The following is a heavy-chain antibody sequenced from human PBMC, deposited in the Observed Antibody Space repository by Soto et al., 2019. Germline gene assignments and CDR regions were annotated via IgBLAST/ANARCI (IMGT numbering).Heavy chain of an antibody. J-gene: IGHJ4*02. CDR1: GFPFSAYN. V-gene: IGHV3-21*01. CDR3: SRSPEVGVRGAY. D-gene: IGHD3-16*01. CDR2: ITVGSSHI. Sequence: EVQLVDAGGGLGKPGGSLRLSCTGSGFPFSAYNINWVRQAPGKGLEWVSSITVGSSHIYQPNSMKGRFTISRDDAKNSVYLQIDSLRDEDTALYYCSRSPEVGVRGAYWGQGTLVTVAS.